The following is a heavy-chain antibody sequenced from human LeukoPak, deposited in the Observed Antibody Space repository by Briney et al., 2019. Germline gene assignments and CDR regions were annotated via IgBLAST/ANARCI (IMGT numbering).Heavy chain of an antibody. J-gene: IGHJ4*02. CDR2: IYSGGST. CDR3: AKSGTFSSSSGYLDS. D-gene: IGHD6-6*01. Sequence: PGGSLRLSCAASGFPVSSTYMSWVRQPPGKGLEWVSVIYSGGSTFYADSVKGRFTISRDNSKNTLYLQMNSLRAEDTAFYYCAKSGTFSSSSGYLDSWGQGTLVTVSS. CDR1: GFPVSSTY. V-gene: IGHV3-53*01.